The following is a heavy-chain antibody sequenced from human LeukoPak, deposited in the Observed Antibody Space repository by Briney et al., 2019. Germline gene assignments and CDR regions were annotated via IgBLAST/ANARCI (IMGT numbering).Heavy chain of an antibody. V-gene: IGHV3-30*18. D-gene: IGHD3-22*01. Sequence: GGSLRLSCAASGFTFSSYGMHWVRQAPGKGLEWVAVISYDGGNKYYADSVKGRFTISRDNSKNTLYLQMNSLRAEDTAVYYCAKDGGHSSGPTFDYWGRGTLVTVSS. J-gene: IGHJ4*02. CDR2: ISYDGGNK. CDR3: AKDGGHSSGPTFDY. CDR1: GFTFSSYG.